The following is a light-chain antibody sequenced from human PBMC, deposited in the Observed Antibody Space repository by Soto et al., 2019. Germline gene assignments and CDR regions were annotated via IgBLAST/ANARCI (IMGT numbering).Light chain of an antibody. Sequence: DIVLTQSPCPLSLSPGERATLSCRASQSLSSSYLAWYQQKTGQAPRLLIYGASSRATGIPDRFSGSGSGTDLNLTISRLEPEDFAVYYCQQYDTSPWTFGQGTKVDIK. V-gene: IGKV3-20*01. CDR3: QQYDTSPWT. J-gene: IGKJ1*01. CDR1: QSLSSSY. CDR2: GAS.